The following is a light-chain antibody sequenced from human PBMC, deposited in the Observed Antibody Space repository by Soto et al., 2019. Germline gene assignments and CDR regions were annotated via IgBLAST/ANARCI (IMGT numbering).Light chain of an antibody. CDR2: GAS. V-gene: IGKV3-20*01. CDR3: QQYGTSPQT. CDR1: QSVSNNY. Sequence: ESVFTHSPGTMSLSPGERATLSCRPSQSVSNNYLACYQQKRGQAPRLLISGASRRATGITDRFSGSGSGTDFTLSITRLEPEDFAVYYCQQYGTSPQTFGQGTKVDIK. J-gene: IGKJ1*01.